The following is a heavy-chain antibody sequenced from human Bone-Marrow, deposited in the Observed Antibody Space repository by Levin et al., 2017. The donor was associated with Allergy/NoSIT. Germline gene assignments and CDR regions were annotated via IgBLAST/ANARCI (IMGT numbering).Heavy chain of an antibody. J-gene: IGHJ2*01. V-gene: IGHV4-59*01. CDR2: IFHSGTT. CDR1: GGSISGSY. D-gene: IGHD6-13*01. CDR3: ARERGVAEGDLFEDWYFDL. Sequence: ESLKISCSVSGGSISGSYWTWIRHSQGKGLEWIADIFHSGTTNYNPSLKSRVTISEDMSKNQISLKLSSVTAADTAVYYCARERGVAEGDLFEDWYFDLWGRGTLVTVSS.